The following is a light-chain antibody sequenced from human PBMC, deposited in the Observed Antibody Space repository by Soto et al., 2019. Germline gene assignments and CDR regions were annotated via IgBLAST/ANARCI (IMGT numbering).Light chain of an antibody. Sequence: QSVLTQPASVSGSPGQSITISCTGTGDDIGSYNYVSWYQQHPGKAPKVMIYEVNKRPSGVSYRFSGSKSDNTASLTISGLQAEDEADYSCSSYSSTSTLIFGGGTKLTVL. J-gene: IGLJ2*01. V-gene: IGLV2-14*01. CDR2: EVN. CDR1: GDDIGSYNY. CDR3: SSYSSTSTLI.